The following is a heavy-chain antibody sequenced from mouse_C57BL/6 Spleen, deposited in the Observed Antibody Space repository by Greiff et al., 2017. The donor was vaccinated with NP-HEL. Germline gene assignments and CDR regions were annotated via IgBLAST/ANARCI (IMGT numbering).Heavy chain of an antibody. J-gene: IGHJ4*01. CDR3: ARGEVDYAMDY. CDR2: IDPSDSYT. Sequence: QVQLKQPGAELVMPGASVKLSCKASGYTFTSYWMHWVKQRPGQGLEWIGEIDPSDSYTNYNQKFKGKSTLTVDKSSSTAYMQRSSLTSEDSAVYYCARGEVDYAMDYWGQGTSVTVSS. CDR1: GYTFTSYW. V-gene: IGHV1-69*01. D-gene: IGHD1-3*01.